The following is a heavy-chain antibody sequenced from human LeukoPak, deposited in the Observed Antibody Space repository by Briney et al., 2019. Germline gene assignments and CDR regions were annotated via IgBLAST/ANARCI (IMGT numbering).Heavy chain of an antibody. D-gene: IGHD6-25*01. CDR2: IHTSGST. J-gene: IGHJ1*01. CDR3: ARPPLRGTYAEYFQH. CDR1: GGSISSYY. Sequence: SETLSLTCTVSGGSISSYYWSWVRQPAGKGLEWIGRIHTSGSTNYNPSLKSRVTMSVDTSKNQFSLKLSSVTAADTALYYCARPPLRGTYAEYFQHWGQGTLVTVSS. V-gene: IGHV4-4*07.